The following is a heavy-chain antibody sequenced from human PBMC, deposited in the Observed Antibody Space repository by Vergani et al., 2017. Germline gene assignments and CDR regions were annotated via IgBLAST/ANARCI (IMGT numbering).Heavy chain of an antibody. V-gene: IGHV4-39*01. J-gene: IGHJ4*02. D-gene: IGHD6-13*01. CDR1: GGSISSSSYY. Sequence: QLQLQESGPGLVKPSETLSLTCTVSGGSISSSSYYWGWIRQPPGKGLEWIGSIYYSGSTYYNPSLKSRVTISVDTSKNQFSLKLSSVTAADTAVYYCARVSIAAAGTRKTPAAAFDYWGQGTLVTVSS. CDR2: IYYSGST. CDR3: ARVSIAAAGTRKTPAAAFDY.